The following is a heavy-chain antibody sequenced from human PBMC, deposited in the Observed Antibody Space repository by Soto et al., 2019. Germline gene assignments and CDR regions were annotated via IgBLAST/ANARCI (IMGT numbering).Heavy chain of an antibody. J-gene: IGHJ4*02. Sequence: QVRLVESGGGVVQPGRSLRLSCAASGFTFSSFAMHWVRQAPGKGLEWVAVITSDGTKEYYADSVRGRFTISRDNSWKTVYLHMNSLGGDDTSVYYCAKAPLNLARTPDLDFWGEGTLVTVSS. V-gene: IGHV3-30-3*01. CDR1: GFTFSSFA. CDR2: ITSDGTKE. CDR3: AKAPLNLARTPDLDF.